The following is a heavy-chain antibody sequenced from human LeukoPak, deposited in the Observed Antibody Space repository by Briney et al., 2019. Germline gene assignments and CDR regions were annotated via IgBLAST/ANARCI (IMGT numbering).Heavy chain of an antibody. Sequence: ASAKVSCKASGYTFSSYGISWVRQAPGQGIEWMGWISAYNGNTNYAQKLQGRVTMATDTSTSTAYMELRSLRSDDTAVYYCARVVGATDYYYYYMDVWGKGTTVTVSS. J-gene: IGHJ6*03. CDR3: ARVVGATDYYYYYMDV. CDR1: GYTFSSYG. V-gene: IGHV1-18*01. CDR2: ISAYNGNT. D-gene: IGHD1-26*01.